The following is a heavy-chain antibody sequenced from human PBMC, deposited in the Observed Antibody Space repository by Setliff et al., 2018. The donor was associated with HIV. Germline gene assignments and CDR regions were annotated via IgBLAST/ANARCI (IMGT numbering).Heavy chain of an antibody. CDR2: FDPEDGET. Sequence: GASVKVSCKVSGYTLTELSMHWVRQAPGKGLEWMGGFDPEDGETIYAQKFQGRVTMTEDTSTDAAYMELSSLRSEDTAVYYCATARSKVRLGELSLFDYWGQGTLVTVSS. CDR1: GYTLTELS. CDR3: ATARSKVRLGELSLFDY. D-gene: IGHD3-16*02. J-gene: IGHJ4*02. V-gene: IGHV1-24*01.